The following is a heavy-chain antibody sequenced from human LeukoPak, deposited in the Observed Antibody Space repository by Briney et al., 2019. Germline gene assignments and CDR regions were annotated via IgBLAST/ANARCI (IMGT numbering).Heavy chain of an antibody. J-gene: IGHJ6*02. D-gene: IGHD1-26*01. CDR3: AKHMRATNTYSFFGLDV. Sequence: GGSLRLSCAATGFTFKDYGMHWVRQPPGKGLEWVSSINWNGGGTDYADSVKGRFTISRDNAKNSLYLQLSSLRPEDTALYYCAKHMRATNTYSFFGLDVWGQGTTVTVAS. CDR2: INWNGGGT. V-gene: IGHV3-9*01. CDR1: GFTFKDYG.